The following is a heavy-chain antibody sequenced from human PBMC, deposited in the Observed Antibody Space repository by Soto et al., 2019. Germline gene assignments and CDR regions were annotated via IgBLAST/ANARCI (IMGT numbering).Heavy chain of an antibody. CDR2: ISYDGSNK. CDR3: ARDSSYYVDY. CDR1: GFTFSSYA. V-gene: IGHV3-30-3*01. Sequence: PGGSLRLSCAASGFTFSSYAMHWVRQSPGKGLEWVAVISYDGSNKYYADSVKGRFTISRDNSKNTLYLQMNSLRAEDTAVYYCARDSSYYVDYWGQGTRGT. J-gene: IGHJ4*02.